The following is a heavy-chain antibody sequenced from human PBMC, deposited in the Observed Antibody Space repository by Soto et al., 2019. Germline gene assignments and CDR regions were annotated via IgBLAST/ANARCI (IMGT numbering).Heavy chain of an antibody. V-gene: IGHV4-61*01. CDR2: IYYSGST. J-gene: IGHJ4*02. D-gene: IGHD2-21*02. CDR1: GGSVSSGSYY. Sequence: LSLTCTVSGGSVSSGSYYWSWIRQPPGKGLEWIGYIYYSGSTNYNPSLKSRVTISVDTSKNQFSLKLSSVTAADTAVYYCARVVVVTAIPSVFDYWGQGTLVTVSS. CDR3: ARVVVVTAIPSVFDY.